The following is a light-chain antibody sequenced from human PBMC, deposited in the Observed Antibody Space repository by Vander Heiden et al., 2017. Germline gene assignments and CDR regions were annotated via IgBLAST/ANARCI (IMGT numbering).Light chain of an antibody. Sequence: EIVLTQSPVTLSVSPGARATLSCRASQSLSSNLAWHQQKPGQAPRLLIYSASTRATGIPARFSGSGSGTEFTLTISSLQSEDFAVYYCQQYNSWPFTFGGGTKVEIK. CDR2: SAS. CDR3: QQYNSWPFT. CDR1: QSLSSN. J-gene: IGKJ4*01. V-gene: IGKV3-15*01.